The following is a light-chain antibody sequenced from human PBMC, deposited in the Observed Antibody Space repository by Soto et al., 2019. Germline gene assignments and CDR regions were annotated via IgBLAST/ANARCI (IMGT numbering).Light chain of an antibody. Sequence: QSALTQPASVSGSPGQSITISCTGTSSDVGAYNYVSWYQQHPGKAPKLMLYDVANRPSGVSNRFSGSKSGNTASLTISGLRAEDEADYYCNSYTSSSTYVFGTGTKLTVL. V-gene: IGLV2-14*01. CDR1: SSDVGAYNY. J-gene: IGLJ1*01. CDR2: DVA. CDR3: NSYTSSSTYV.